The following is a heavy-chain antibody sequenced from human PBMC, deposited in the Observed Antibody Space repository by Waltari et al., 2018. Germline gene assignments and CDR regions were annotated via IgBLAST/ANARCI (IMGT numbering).Heavy chain of an antibody. CDR2: VDPEDGET. J-gene: IGHJ4*02. CDR3: ATVGLGGFDY. Sequence: EVQLVQYRAAVKKPGATVKISCMVSGYTLPDYYMHWVQQAPGKGLEWMGLVDPEDGETIYAEKFQGRVTITADTSTDTAYMELSSLRSEDTAVYYCATVGLGGFDYWGQGTLVTVSS. D-gene: IGHD3-16*01. CDR1: GYTLPDYY. V-gene: IGHV1-69-2*01.